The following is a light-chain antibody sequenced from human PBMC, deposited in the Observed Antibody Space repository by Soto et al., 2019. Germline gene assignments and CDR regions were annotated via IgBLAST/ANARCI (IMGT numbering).Light chain of an antibody. CDR1: SSDVGGYDY. Sequence: QSVLTQPASVSGSPGQSITISCTGTSSDVGGYDYVSWYQHHPGKVPKLIIYEVSKRPSGVSHRFSGSKSGNTASLTISGLQAEDEADYYCSSYTSSSALAFGGGTKVTVL. V-gene: IGLV2-14*01. J-gene: IGLJ2*01. CDR3: SSYTSSSALA. CDR2: EVS.